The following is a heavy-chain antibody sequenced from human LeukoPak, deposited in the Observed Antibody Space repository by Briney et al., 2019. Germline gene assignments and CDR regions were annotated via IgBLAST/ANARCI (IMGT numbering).Heavy chain of an antibody. CDR1: GFTFSRYG. J-gene: IGHJ4*02. D-gene: IGHD6-13*01. V-gene: IGHV3-30*02. Sequence: GGSLRLSCAASGFTFSRYGMHWVRQAPGKGLEWVAFIRYDGSNKYYADSVKGRFTISRDNSKNTLYLQMNSLRAEDTAVYYCAKDPHSSWYNHFDYWGQGTLVTVSS. CDR3: AKDPHSSWYNHFDY. CDR2: IRYDGSNK.